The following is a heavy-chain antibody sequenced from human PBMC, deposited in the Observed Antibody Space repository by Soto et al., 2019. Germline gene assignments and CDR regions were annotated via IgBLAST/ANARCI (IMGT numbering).Heavy chain of an antibody. CDR3: AREPYSSGSLDY. J-gene: IGHJ4*02. Sequence: EVQLVESGGGLVKPGGSLRLSCAASGFTFSSYSMNWVRQAPGKGLEWVSSISSSSSYIYYADSVKGRFTISRDNAKNSLYLQMNSLRAEDTAVYYCAREPYSSGSLDYWGQGTLVTVSS. CDR2: ISSSSSYI. D-gene: IGHD6-19*01. V-gene: IGHV3-21*01. CDR1: GFTFSSYS.